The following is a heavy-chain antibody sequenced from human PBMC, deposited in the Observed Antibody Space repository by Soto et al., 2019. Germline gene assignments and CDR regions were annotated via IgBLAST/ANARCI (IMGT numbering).Heavy chain of an antibody. Sequence: SETLSLTCTVSTGSVSSGTHYWSWIRQPPGKGLEWIGYVYYSGGTDYNPSLKSRVTASIDTSKNQFSLKLSSVAAADTAVYYCARGSLRGVKPPYSYYGMDVWGQGTTVTVSS. V-gene: IGHV4-61*01. CDR3: ARGSLRGVKPPYSYYGMDV. CDR2: VYYSGGT. CDR1: TGSVSSGTHY. J-gene: IGHJ6*02. D-gene: IGHD3-10*01.